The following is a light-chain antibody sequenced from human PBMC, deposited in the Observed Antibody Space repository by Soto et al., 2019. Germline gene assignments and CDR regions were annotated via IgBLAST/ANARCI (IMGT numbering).Light chain of an antibody. J-gene: IGKJ1*01. Sequence: DIVMTQSPDSLAVSLGERASINCKSSQSALYSSNNKNNLAWYQQKPGQPPKLLIFWASTRDSGVPDRFSGSGSGTDFTLTISGLQAEDVAVYYCQQYYSAPETFGQGTRVEIK. V-gene: IGKV4-1*01. CDR1: QSALYSSNNKNN. CDR3: QQYYSAPET. CDR2: WAS.